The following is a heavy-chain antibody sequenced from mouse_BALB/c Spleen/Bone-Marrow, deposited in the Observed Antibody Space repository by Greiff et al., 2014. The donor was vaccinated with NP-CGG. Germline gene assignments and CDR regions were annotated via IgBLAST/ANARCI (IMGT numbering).Heavy chain of an antibody. Sequence: VQLKESGAELVKPGASVKLSCTASGFNIKDTYMHWEKQRPEQGLEWIGRIDPANGNTKYDPKFQGQATITADTSSNTAYLQLSSLTSEDAAVYYCARGGTTATWYFDVWGAGTTVTVSS. CDR1: GFNIKDTY. CDR3: ARGGTTATWYFDV. D-gene: IGHD1-2*01. J-gene: IGHJ1*01. CDR2: IDPANGNT. V-gene: IGHV14-3*02.